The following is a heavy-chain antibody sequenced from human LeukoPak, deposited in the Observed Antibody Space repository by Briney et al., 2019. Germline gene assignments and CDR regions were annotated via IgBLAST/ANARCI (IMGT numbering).Heavy chain of an antibody. D-gene: IGHD3-9*01. V-gene: IGHV4-59*08. J-gene: IGHJ4*02. Sequence: SETLSLTCTVSGGSINNYYWSWIRQPPGKGLEWIGYIYYRGSTNYNPSLKSRVTFSVDTSKNQFSLKLSSVTAADTAVYYCARHVWLQPFDYWGQGTLVTVSS. CDR2: IYYRGST. CDR3: ARHVWLQPFDY. CDR1: GGSINNYY.